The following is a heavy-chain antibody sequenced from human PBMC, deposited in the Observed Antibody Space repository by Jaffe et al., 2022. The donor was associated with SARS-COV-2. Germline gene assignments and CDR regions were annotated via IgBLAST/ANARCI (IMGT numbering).Heavy chain of an antibody. D-gene: IGHD7-27*01. CDR3: ASPRDGYKLGAFDI. CDR2: IYYSGST. V-gene: IGHV4-59*01. CDR1: GGSISSYY. Sequence: QVQLQESGPGLVKPSETLSLTCTVSGGSISSYYWSWIRQPPGKGLEWIGYIYYSGSTNYNPSLKSRVTISVDTSKNQFSLKLSSVTAADTAVYYCASPRDGYKLGAFDIWGQGTMVTVSS. J-gene: IGHJ3*02.